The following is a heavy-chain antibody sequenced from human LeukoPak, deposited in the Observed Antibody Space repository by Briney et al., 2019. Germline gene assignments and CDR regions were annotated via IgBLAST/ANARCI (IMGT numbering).Heavy chain of an antibody. V-gene: IGHV1-8*01. Sequence: ASVKVSCKASGYTFTSYDINWVRQATGQGLEWMGRKNANSGNTGYAQKFQGRVTMTRNTSISTAYMELSSLRSEDTAVYYCARAPDFWSGYYFRGIFDYWGQGTLVTVSS. CDR2: KNANSGNT. D-gene: IGHD3-3*01. CDR3: ARAPDFWSGYYFRGIFDY. CDR1: GYTFTSYD. J-gene: IGHJ4*02.